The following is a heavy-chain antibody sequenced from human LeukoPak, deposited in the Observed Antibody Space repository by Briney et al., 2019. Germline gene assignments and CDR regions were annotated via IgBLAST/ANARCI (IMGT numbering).Heavy chain of an antibody. V-gene: IGHV5-51*01. Sequence: GESLKISCKGSRYSFTSYWIGWVRQLPGKGLEWMGIIYPGDSDTRYSPSFQGQVTISADKSISTAYLQWSSLKASDTAMYYCARHRVPIDWGFRLGDLSLSPYYFDYWGQGTLVTVSS. CDR3: ARHRVPIDWGFRLGDLSLSPYYFDY. CDR1: RYSFTSYW. J-gene: IGHJ4*02. D-gene: IGHD3-16*02. CDR2: IYPGDSDT.